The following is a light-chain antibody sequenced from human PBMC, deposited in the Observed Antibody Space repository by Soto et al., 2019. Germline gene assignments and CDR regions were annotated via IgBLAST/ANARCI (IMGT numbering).Light chain of an antibody. J-gene: IGLJ2*01. Sequence: QAVVTQPPSVSGAPGQRVTISCTGSSSSIGAGYDVHWYQQLPGTAPKLLIYGNSNRPSGVPDRFSGSKSGTSASLAITGLQAEDEADYYCQSYDSSLSGSNVVFGGGTKVTVL. CDR1: SSSIGAGYD. V-gene: IGLV1-40*01. CDR3: QSYDSSLSGSNVV. CDR2: GNS.